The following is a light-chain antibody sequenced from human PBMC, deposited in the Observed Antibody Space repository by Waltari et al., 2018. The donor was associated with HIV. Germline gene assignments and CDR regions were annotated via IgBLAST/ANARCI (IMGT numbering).Light chain of an antibody. Sequence: EIVLTQSPVTLSLSPGERATLSCRASQSVSSYLAWYQHTPGQAPRLLIYGASSRATGIPARFSGSGSGTDFTLTISSLEPGDFGVYYCQQRGNWPITFGQGTRLEIK. J-gene: IGKJ5*01. CDR1: QSVSSY. CDR2: GAS. V-gene: IGKV3-11*01. CDR3: QQRGNWPIT.